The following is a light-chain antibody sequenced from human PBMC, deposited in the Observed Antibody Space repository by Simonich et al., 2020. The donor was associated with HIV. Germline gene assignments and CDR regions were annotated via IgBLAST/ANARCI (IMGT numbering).Light chain of an antibody. V-gene: IGKV4-1*01. CDR2: WAS. CDR3: QQYYSTPPYT. J-gene: IGKJ2*01. Sequence: DIVMTQSPDSLTVSLGERSTINCKSSQSVLYTSNNKDYLAWYRQKQGQPPKLLIYWASTRESGVPDRFSGSGSGTDFTLTISSLQAEDVAVYYCQQYYSTPPYTFGQGTKLEIK. CDR1: QSVLYTSNNKDY.